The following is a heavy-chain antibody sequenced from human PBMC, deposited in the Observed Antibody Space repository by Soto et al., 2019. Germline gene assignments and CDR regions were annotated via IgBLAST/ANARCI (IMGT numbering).Heavy chain of an antibody. V-gene: IGHV3-15*01. Sequence: GGSLRLSCAASGFTFSNAWMSWVRQAPGKGLEWVGRIKSKTDGGTTDYAAPVKGRFTISRDDSKNTLYLQMNSLKTEGTAVYYCTTGYYDFYYGMDVWGQGTTVTVSS. CDR2: IKSKTDGGTT. J-gene: IGHJ6*02. CDR1: GFTFSNAW. CDR3: TTGYYDFYYGMDV.